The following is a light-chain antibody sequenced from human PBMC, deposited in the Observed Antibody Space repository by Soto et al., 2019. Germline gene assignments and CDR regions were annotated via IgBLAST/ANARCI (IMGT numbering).Light chain of an antibody. CDR2: DVS. CDR1: SSDVGGYNY. V-gene: IGLV2-14*01. Sequence: QSVLTQPASVSGSPGQSITISCTGTSSDVGGYNYVSWYQQHPGKAPKLTIYDVSSRPSGISNRFSGSKSGNTASLTISGLQAEDEADYYCSSYTSSSTLDVVFGGGTQLTVL. J-gene: IGLJ2*01. CDR3: SSYTSSSTLDVV.